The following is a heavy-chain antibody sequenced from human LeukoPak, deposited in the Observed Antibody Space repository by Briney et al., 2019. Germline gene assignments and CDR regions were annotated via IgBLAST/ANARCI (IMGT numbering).Heavy chain of an antibody. Sequence: GGSLRLSCAASGFTVSSNYMSWVRQAPGKGLEWVSVIYSGGSTYYADSVKGRLTISRDNSKNTLYLQMNSLRAEDTAVYYCARVARLDYGDYGDYMDVWGKGTTVTVSS. J-gene: IGHJ6*03. CDR2: IYSGGST. CDR1: GFTVSSNY. CDR3: ARVARLDYGDYGDYMDV. D-gene: IGHD4-17*01. V-gene: IGHV3-53*01.